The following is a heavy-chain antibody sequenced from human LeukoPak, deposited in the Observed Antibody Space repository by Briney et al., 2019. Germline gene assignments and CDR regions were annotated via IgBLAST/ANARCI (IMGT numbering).Heavy chain of an antibody. D-gene: IGHD5-18*01. Sequence: SETLSLTCTVSGGSISGSSYYWGWIRQPPGKGLEWIGSIYYSGSTYYNPSLKSRVTISVDTSKNQFSLKLSSVTAADTAVYYCARVIVYSYGREYYFDYWGQGTLVTVSS. CDR1: GGSISGSSYY. CDR3: ARVIVYSYGREYYFDY. V-gene: IGHV4-39*07. J-gene: IGHJ4*02. CDR2: IYYSGST.